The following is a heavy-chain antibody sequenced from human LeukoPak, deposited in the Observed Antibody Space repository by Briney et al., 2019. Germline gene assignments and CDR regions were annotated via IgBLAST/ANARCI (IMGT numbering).Heavy chain of an antibody. D-gene: IGHD4/OR15-4a*01. CDR3: AKDLGVGLNAFDI. V-gene: IGHV3-9*01. Sequence: SLRLSCAASGFTFADYAMHWVRQAPGKGLEWVSGISWNSGSIGYADSVKGRFTISRDNAKNSLYLQMNSLRAEDTALYYCAKDLGVGLNAFDIWGQGTMVTVSS. CDR2: ISWNSGSI. J-gene: IGHJ3*02. CDR1: GFTFADYA.